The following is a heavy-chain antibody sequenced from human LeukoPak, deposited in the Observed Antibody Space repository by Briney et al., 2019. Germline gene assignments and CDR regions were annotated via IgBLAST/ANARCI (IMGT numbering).Heavy chain of an antibody. CDR2: ISGSGGST. J-gene: IGHJ3*02. D-gene: IGHD2-2*02. V-gene: IGHV3-23*01. CDR1: GFTFSSYA. Sequence: PGGSLRLPCAASGFTFSSYAMSWVRQAPGEGLEWVSAISGSGGSTYYADSVKGRFTISRDNSKNTLYLQMNSLRAEDTAVYYCAKDPGCSSTSCYKDGAFDIWGQGTMVTVSS. CDR3: AKDPGCSSTSCYKDGAFDI.